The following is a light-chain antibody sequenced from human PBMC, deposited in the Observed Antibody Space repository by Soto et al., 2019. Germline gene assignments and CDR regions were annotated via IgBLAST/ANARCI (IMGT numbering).Light chain of an antibody. V-gene: IGLV1-51*01. CDR2: DTN. Sequence: QSVLTQPPSLSAAPGQKVTISCSGSSSNIGNNYVSWYQQLPGTAPKLLIYDTNKRPSGIPDRFSASKSGTSATLGITGLQTGDEADYYCGTWDSSLSTGRVFGGGTKLTVL. CDR3: GTWDSSLSTGRV. J-gene: IGLJ2*01. CDR1: SSNIGNNY.